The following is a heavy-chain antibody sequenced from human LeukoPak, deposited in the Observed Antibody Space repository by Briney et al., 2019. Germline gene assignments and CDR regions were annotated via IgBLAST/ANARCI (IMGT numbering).Heavy chain of an antibody. CDR3: ARDSGAALDY. D-gene: IGHD2-15*01. CDR1: GFTFSSYS. CDR2: ISSSSSFI. V-gene: IGHV3-21*01. J-gene: IGHJ4*02. Sequence: GGSLRLSCAASGFTFSSYSMNWVRQAPGKGLEWVSSISSSSSFIYYADSVKGRFTISRDNAKNSLYLQMNSLRAEDTAVYYCARDSGAALDYWGQGTLVTVSS.